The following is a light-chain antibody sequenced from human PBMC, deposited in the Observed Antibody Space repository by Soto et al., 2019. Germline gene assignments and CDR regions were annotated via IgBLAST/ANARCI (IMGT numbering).Light chain of an antibody. CDR3: QTWDTGIVV. CDR1: SGHGNYV. J-gene: IGLJ2*01. V-gene: IGLV4-69*01. Sequence: QLVLTQSPSASASLGASVKLTCTLSSGHGNYVIAWHQQQPEKGPRYLMKVKSDGSHNKGDGIPDRFSGSSSGAERYLAISSLQSEDEADYYCQTWDTGIVVFGGGTKLTV. CDR2: VKSDGSH.